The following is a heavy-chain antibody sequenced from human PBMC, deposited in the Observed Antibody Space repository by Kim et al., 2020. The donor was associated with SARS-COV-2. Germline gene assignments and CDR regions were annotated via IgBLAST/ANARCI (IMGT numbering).Heavy chain of an antibody. CDR1: GFTFSTYW. Sequence: GGSLRLSCAVSGFTFSTYWMAWVRQVPGKGLECVALIKTDGTDKYYVDSVKGRFIISRDNTKNSLSLQMSSLRVEDTAVYYCLREGGRSFEYWGQGALVT. V-gene: IGHV3-7*01. J-gene: IGHJ4*02. CDR2: IKTDGTDK. D-gene: IGHD3-16*01. CDR3: LREGGRSFEY.